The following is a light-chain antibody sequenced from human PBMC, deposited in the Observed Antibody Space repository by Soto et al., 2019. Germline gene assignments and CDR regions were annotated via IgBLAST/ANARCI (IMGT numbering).Light chain of an antibody. J-gene: IGLJ7*01. CDR1: TSNVGNNA. CDR3: AAWDDSLNADV. CDR2: HDD. Sequence: QSVLTQAPSVSEAPRQSVTISCSGSTSNVGNNAVNWYQQVPGKAPRLLIFHDDLLPSGVSDRFSGSKFGTSASLTISGLQSEDEADYYCAAWDDSLNADVFGGGTQLTVL. V-gene: IGLV1-36*01.